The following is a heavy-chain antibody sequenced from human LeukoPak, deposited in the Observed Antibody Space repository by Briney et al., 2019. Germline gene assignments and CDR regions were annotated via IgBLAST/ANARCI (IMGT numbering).Heavy chain of an antibody. CDR2: IKQDGSEK. V-gene: IGHV3-7*01. Sequence: GGSLRLSCAASGFTFSNYWMSWVRQAPGKGLEWVANIKQDGSEKNYVNSVKGRFTISRDNAKNSLYLQMDSLRAEDTAIYYCAREDDWNYEDYWGQGTLVTVSS. CDR3: AREDDWNYEDY. D-gene: IGHD1-7*01. J-gene: IGHJ4*02. CDR1: GFTFSNYW.